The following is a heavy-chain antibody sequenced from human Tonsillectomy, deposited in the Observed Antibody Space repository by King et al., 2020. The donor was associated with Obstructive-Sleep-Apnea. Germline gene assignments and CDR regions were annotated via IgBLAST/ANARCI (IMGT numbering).Heavy chain of an antibody. CDR3: ARGIRPDSSYSWFES. D-gene: IGHD6-13*01. V-gene: IGHV3-7*03. Sequence: QLVQSGGGLVQPGGSLRLSCTTSGFIFSYSYMAWVRQAPGRSLEWVANINLDRSEIFYVDSVKGRFTISRDNGISTLYLQMNSLRPEDTALYYCARGIRPDSSYSWFESRGQGTLVTVSS. CDR1: GFIFSYSY. J-gene: IGHJ4*02. CDR2: INLDRSEI.